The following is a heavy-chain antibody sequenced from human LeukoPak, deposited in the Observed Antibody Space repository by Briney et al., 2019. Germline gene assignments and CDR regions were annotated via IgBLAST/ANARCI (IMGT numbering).Heavy chain of an antibody. Sequence: SETLSLTCAVYSVSFSGYYWSWIRQPPGKGLEWIGEINHSGSSNYNPSLKSRVTMSADTSKNQVSLKLNSVTAADTAVYYCARGDLTTVTAFGYWGQGTLVTVSS. CDR3: ARGDLTTVTAFGY. CDR1: SVSFSGYY. D-gene: IGHD4-17*01. J-gene: IGHJ4*02. V-gene: IGHV4-34*01. CDR2: INHSGSS.